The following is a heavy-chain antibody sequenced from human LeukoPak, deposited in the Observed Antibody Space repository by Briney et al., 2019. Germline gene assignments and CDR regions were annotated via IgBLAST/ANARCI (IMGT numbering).Heavy chain of an antibody. J-gene: IGHJ4*01. D-gene: IGHD1-14*01. V-gene: IGHV3-7*03. CDR3: AGGSGWITGD. CDR1: RFTFGSYW. CDR2: IKQDGSEI. Sequence: GGSLRLSCSASRFTFGSYWMNWVRQAPGKGPEWVANIKQDGSEINYVDSVKGRFIISRDNAKNSLYLQMNSLRVDDTAVYYCAGGSGWITGDWGHGTLVTVSS.